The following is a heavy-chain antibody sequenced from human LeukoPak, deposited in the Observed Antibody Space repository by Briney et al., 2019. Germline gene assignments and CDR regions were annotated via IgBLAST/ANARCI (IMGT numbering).Heavy chain of an antibody. V-gene: IGHV3-23*01. CDR1: GFTFSSYA. CDR2: ISGSGGST. J-gene: IGHJ6*02. CDR3: AKGRVVVAANPYYYYGMDV. Sequence: GGSLRLSCAASGFTFSSYAMSWVRQAPGKGLEWVSAISGSGGSTYYADSVKGRFTISRDNSKNTLYLQMNSLRAEDTAVYYCAKGRVVVAANPYYYYGMDVWGQGTTVTVSS. D-gene: IGHD2-15*01.